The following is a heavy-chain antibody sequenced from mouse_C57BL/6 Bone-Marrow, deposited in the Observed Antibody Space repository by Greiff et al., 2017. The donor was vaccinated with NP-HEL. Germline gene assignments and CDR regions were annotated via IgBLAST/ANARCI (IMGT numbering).Heavy chain of an antibody. V-gene: IGHV5-4*03. J-gene: IGHJ3*01. CDR2: ISDGGSYT. CDR1: GFTFSSYA. Sequence: EVKLVESGGGLVKPGGSLKLSCAASGFTFSSYAMSWVRQTPEKRLEWVATISDGGSYTYYPDNVKGRFTISRDNAKNNLYLQMSHLKSEDTAMYYCARKGLRPAWFAYGGQGTLVTVSA. D-gene: IGHD1-2*01. CDR3: ARKGLRPAWFAY.